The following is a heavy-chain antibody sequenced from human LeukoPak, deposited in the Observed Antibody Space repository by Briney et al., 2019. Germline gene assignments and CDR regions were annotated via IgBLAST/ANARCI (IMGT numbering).Heavy chain of an antibody. J-gene: IGHJ4*02. V-gene: IGHV1-18*01. Sequence: GASVKVSCKASGYTFTSYDINWVRQATGQGLEWMGWISAYNGNTNSAQKLQGRVTMTTDTSTSTAYMELRSLRSDDTAAYYCARDRLEYFDYWGQGTLVTVSS. D-gene: IGHD1-1*01. CDR2: ISAYNGNT. CDR3: ARDRLEYFDY. CDR1: GYTFTSYD.